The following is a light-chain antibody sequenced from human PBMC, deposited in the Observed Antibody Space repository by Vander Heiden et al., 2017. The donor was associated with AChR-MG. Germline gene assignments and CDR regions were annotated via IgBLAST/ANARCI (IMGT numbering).Light chain of an antibody. Sequence: EIVLTQPPATLSVSPGETATLSCRASQSVSSNLAWYQQKPGQAPRLLIYGASTRATGIPARFSGSGSGTEFTLTISSLQYEDFAVYYCQQYNNWPWTFGQGTKVEIK. CDR1: QSVSSN. CDR2: GAS. V-gene: IGKV3-15*01. CDR3: QQYNNWPWT. J-gene: IGKJ1*01.